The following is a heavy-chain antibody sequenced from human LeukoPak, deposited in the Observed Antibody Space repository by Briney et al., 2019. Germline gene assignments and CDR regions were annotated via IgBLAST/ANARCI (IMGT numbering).Heavy chain of an antibody. V-gene: IGHV2-5*01. Sequence: SGPTLVNPTQTLTLTCTFSGFSLRTSGVGVGWICQPPGKALEWLALIYWNDDARYRPSLKSRLTITKATSKNQVVLNKTNLQRGDTATYYCARPSLAARPTDFEYWGQGILVSVSS. J-gene: IGHJ4*02. CDR3: ARPSLAARPTDFEY. D-gene: IGHD6-6*01. CDR2: IYWNDDA. CDR1: GFSLRTSGVG.